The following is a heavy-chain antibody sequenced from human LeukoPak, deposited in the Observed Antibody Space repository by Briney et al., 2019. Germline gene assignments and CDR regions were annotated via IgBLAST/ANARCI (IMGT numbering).Heavy chain of an antibody. CDR2: ISYDGSNK. CDR3: AKDLWTYGSGSSVDY. Sequence: PGRSLRLSCAASGFTFSSYGMHWVRQAPGKGLEWVAVISYDGSNKYYADFVRGRFTISRDNSKNTLYLQMNSLRAEDTALYYCAKDLWTYGSGSSVDYWGQGTLVTVSS. CDR1: GFTFSSYG. V-gene: IGHV3-30*18. J-gene: IGHJ4*02. D-gene: IGHD3-10*01.